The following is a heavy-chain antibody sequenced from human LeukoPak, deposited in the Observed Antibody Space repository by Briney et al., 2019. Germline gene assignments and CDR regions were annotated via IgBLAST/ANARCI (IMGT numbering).Heavy chain of an antibody. Sequence: GGSLTLSCAASGLTFSSYWKHWARQAPGKGRVWVSRINSDGSSTSYADSVKGRFTISRDNAKNTLYLQMNSLRAEDTAVYYCATLYGSGSYYEDWGQGTLVTVSS. D-gene: IGHD3-10*01. CDR3: ATLYGSGSYYED. V-gene: IGHV3-74*01. CDR1: GLTFSSYW. J-gene: IGHJ4*02. CDR2: INSDGSST.